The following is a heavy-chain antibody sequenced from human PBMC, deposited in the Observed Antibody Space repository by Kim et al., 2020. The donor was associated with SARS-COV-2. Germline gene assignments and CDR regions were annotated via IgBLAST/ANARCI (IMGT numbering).Heavy chain of an antibody. V-gene: IGHV5-10-1*01. CDR3: ARQRKQLGYGDTTVDY. CDR2: IDPSDSYT. CDR1: GYSFTSYW. D-gene: IGHD4-17*01. Sequence: GESLKISCKGSGYSFTSYWISWVRQMPGKGLEWMGRIDPSDSYTNYSPSFQGHVTISADKSISTAYLQWSSLKASDTAMYYCARQRKQLGYGDTTVDYWGQGTLVTVSS. J-gene: IGHJ4*02.